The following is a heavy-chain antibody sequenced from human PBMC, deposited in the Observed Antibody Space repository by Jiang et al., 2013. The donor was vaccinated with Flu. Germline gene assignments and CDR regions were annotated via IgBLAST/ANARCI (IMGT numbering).Heavy chain of an antibody. V-gene: IGHV3-30-3*01. J-gene: IGHJ4*02. Sequence: RLSCAASGFTFSSYAMHWVRQAPGKGLEWVAFISYDEDDKYYADSVKGRFTISRDNSKNMLYVQMNSLRPEDTAVYYCARESVDVLRFPGDFDNWGQGTQVTVSS. D-gene: IGHD3-3*01. CDR3: ARESVDVLRFPGDFDN. CDR1: GFTFSSYA. CDR2: ISYDEDDK.